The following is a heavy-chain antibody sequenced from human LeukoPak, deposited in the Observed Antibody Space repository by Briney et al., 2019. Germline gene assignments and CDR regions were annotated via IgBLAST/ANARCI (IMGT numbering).Heavy chain of an antibody. D-gene: IGHD3-10*01. V-gene: IGHV5-51*01. CDR1: GYSFTSYW. CDR3: ARLLLSPSFYGSGSFDP. CDR2: IEPGDSDT. Sequence: GEPLKISCKGSGYSFTSYWIGWVRPMPGKGLDWMGIIEPGDSDTRYSPSFQSHVTLSPDTSPSTTYLQWSSLKPPGTAPYYCARLLLSPSFYGSGSFDPWGQGTLVTVSS. J-gene: IGHJ5*02.